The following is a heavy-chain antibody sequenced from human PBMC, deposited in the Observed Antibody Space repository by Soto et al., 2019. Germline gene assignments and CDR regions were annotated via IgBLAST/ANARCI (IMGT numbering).Heavy chain of an antibody. CDR3: ARGDLRGRVYYFDY. CDR2: IWYDGSNK. CDR1: GFTFSSYG. D-gene: IGHD3-3*01. V-gene: IGHV3-33*01. Sequence: QVQLVESGGGVVQPGRSLRLSCAASGFTFSSYGMHWVRQAPGKGLEWVAVIWYDGSNKYYADSVKGRFTISRDNSKNTLYLQMNSLRAEDTAVYYCARGDLRGRVYYFDYWGQGTLVTVSS. J-gene: IGHJ4*02.